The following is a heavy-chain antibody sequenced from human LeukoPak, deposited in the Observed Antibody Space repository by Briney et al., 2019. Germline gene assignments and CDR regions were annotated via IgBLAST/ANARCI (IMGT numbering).Heavy chain of an antibody. D-gene: IGHD3-10*01. V-gene: IGHV4-30-4*07. J-gene: IGHJ5*02. Sequence: SETLSLTCAVSGGSISSGGYSWSWIRQPPGKGLEWIGYIYYSGSTYYNPSLKSRVTISVDTSKNQFSLKLSSVTAADTAVYYCARRGNYYGSGSYRNWFDPWGQGTLVTVSS. CDR1: GGSISSGGYS. CDR3: ARRGNYYGSGSYRNWFDP. CDR2: IYYSGST.